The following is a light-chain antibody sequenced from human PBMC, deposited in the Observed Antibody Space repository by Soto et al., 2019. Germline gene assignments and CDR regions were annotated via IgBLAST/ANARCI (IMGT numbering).Light chain of an antibody. Sequence: EIVLTQSPGTLSLSPGERATLSCRASQSVSSSYLAWYQQKPGQAPRLLIYGASSRATGIPDRFSGSGSGTDFTLTISRLEPEDFAVYYCQQYGNSPAFGGGTNVEIK. CDR1: QSVSSSY. J-gene: IGKJ4*01. CDR3: QQYGNSPA. V-gene: IGKV3-20*01. CDR2: GAS.